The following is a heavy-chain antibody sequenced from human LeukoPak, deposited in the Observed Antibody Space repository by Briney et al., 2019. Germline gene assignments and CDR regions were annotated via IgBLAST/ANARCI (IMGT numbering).Heavy chain of an antibody. V-gene: IGHV1-69*13. J-gene: IGHJ6*02. CDR1: GGTFSSYA. Sequence: ASVKVSCKASGGTFSSYAISWVRQAPGHGLEWMGGIIPIFGTANYAQKCQGRVTITADESTSTAYMELSSLRSEDTAVYYCARGSDSSGWHYYYYGMDVWGQGTTVTVSS. CDR3: ARGSDSSGWHYYYYGMDV. CDR2: IIPIFGTA. D-gene: IGHD6-19*01.